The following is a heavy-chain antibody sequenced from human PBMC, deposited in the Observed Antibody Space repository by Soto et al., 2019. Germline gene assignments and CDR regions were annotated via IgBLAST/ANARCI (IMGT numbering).Heavy chain of an antibody. CDR1: GFTFSSYG. CDR2: ISYDGSNK. CDR3: AKDRTIFSQIYYYYGMDV. Sequence: GGSLRLSCAASGFTFSSYGMHWVRQAPGKGLEWVAVISYDGSNKYYADSVKGRFTISRDNSKNTLYLQMNSLRAEDTAVYYCAKDRTIFSQIYYYYGMDVWGQGTTVTVSS. V-gene: IGHV3-30*18. J-gene: IGHJ6*02. D-gene: IGHD3-3*01.